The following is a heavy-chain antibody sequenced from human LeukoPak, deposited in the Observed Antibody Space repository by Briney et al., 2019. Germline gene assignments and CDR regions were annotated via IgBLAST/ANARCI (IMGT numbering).Heavy chain of an antibody. D-gene: IGHD5-18*01. CDR3: AKAVQLWFHYYYYGMDV. V-gene: IGHV3-30*18. CDR2: ISYDGSNK. CDR1: GFTFSSYG. J-gene: IGHJ6*02. Sequence: SGGSLRLSCAASGFTFSSYGMHWVRQAPGKGLEWVAVISYDGSNKYYADSVKGRFTVSRDNSKNTLYLQMNSLRAEDTAVYYCAKAVQLWFHYYYYGMDVWGQGTTVTVSS.